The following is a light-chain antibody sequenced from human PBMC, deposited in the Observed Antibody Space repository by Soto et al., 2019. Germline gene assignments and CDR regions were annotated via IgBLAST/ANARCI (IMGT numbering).Light chain of an antibody. Sequence: DIQMTPSPSTLSASVVDRVTITCRASQSISSWLAWYQQKPGKAPKLLIYDASSLESGVPSRFSGSGSGTEFTLTISSLQPDDFATYYCQQYNSYLRTFGQGTKVDIK. J-gene: IGKJ1*01. CDR3: QQYNSYLRT. CDR1: QSISSW. V-gene: IGKV1-5*01. CDR2: DAS.